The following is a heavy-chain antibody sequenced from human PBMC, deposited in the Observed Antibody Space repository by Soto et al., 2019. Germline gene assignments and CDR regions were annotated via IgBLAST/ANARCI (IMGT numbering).Heavy chain of an antibody. J-gene: IGHJ4*02. CDR1: GFTFSTYT. CDR3: ARDTAGPLDY. CDR2: IASTSIFI. D-gene: IGHD4-17*01. V-gene: IGHV3-21*01. Sequence: VGSLRLSCAASGFTFSTYTMNWVRQAPGKGLEWVSSIASTSIFIYYADSLKGRFTISRNNARNSLFPQMTSLRPEDTAVYFCARDTAGPLDYWGQGTLVTVSS.